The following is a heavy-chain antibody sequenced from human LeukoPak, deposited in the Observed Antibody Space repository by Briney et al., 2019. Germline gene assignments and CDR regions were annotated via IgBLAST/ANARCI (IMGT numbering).Heavy chain of an antibody. V-gene: IGHV4-39*07. D-gene: IGHD1-26*01. CDR1: GGSISSSSYY. J-gene: IGHJ4*02. CDR2: IYYSGST. CDR3: ARDEGIVGATTGNYFDY. Sequence: PSETLSLTCTVSGGSISSSSYYWGWIRQPPGKGLEWIGSIYYSGSTYYNPSLKSRVTISVDTSKNQFSLKLSSVTAADTAVYYCARDEGIVGATTGNYFDYWGQGTLVTVSS.